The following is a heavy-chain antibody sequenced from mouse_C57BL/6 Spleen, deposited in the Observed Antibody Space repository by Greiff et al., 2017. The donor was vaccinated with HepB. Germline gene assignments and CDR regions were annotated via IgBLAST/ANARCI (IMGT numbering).Heavy chain of an antibody. D-gene: IGHD2-5*01. J-gene: IGHJ3*01. CDR3: ARILYSNYPFAY. CDR2: INPSTGGT. CDR1: GYSFTGYY. V-gene: IGHV1-42*01. Sequence: VQLQQSGPELVKPGASVKISCKASGYSFTGYYMNWVKQSPEKSLEWIGEINPSTGGTTYNQKFKAKATLTVDKSSSTAYMQLKSLTSEDSAVYYCARILYSNYPFAYWGQGTLVTVSA.